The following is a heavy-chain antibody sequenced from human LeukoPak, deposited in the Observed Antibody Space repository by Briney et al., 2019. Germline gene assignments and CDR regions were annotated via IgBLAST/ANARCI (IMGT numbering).Heavy chain of an antibody. Sequence: ASVRLSCKSSGYIFITYGISWVRQPPGQGLVWMGWISTNKGNTNYAQRLQGRVTMTADTPTSTAYMELRSLRSDDTAIYYCVRDIQWRFDPWGQGTLVTVSS. V-gene: IGHV1-18*01. J-gene: IGHJ5*02. CDR1: GYIFITYG. CDR2: ISTNKGNT. D-gene: IGHD2-8*01. CDR3: VRDIQWRFDP.